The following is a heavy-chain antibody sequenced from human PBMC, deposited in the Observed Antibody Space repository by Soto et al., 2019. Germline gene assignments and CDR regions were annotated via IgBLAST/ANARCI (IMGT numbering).Heavy chain of an antibody. CDR3: AREKAFYGMAV. CDR1: GYTFTSYD. CDR2: MNPNSGNT. V-gene: IGHV1-8*01. J-gene: IGHJ6*02. Sequence: QVQLVQSGAEVKKPGASVKVSCKASGYTFTSYDINWVRQATGQGLEWMGWMNPNSGNTGYAQKFQGRVTMTSNTSMRTAYMELHSLRSEYTAVYYCAREKAFYGMAVWGQGTTVTLSS.